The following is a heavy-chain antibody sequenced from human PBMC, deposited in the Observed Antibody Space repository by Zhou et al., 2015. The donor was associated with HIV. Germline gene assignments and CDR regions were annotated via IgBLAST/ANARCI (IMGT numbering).Heavy chain of an antibody. CDR2: IIPTLRLA. CDR3: ATDLPPCSNGTCSLGYF. V-gene: IGHV1-69*17. Sequence: QVRLVQSGPEVKKPGSSVRVSCQASGGTFRNFAVTWVRQAPGQGLEWMGGIIPTLRLANYAQKFQDRVTITADQTSTAFMEMRSLRFADTAIYYCATDLPPCSNGTCSLGYFWGQGTRVTVSS. CDR1: GGTFRNFA. J-gene: IGHJ4*02. D-gene: IGHD1-1*01.